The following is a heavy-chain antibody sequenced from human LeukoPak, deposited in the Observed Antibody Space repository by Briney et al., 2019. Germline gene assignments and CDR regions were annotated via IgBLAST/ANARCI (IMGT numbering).Heavy chain of an antibody. CDR1: GGSISSSSYY. CDR2: IYYSGST. D-gene: IGHD5-18*01. CDR3: ARDPWIQLWLTGWYFDL. J-gene: IGHJ2*01. Sequence: PSETLSLTCTVSGGSISSSSYYWGWIRQPPGKGLEWIGSIYYSGSTYYNPSLKSRVTISVDTSKNQFSLKLSSVTAADTAVYYCARDPWIQLWLTGWYFDLWGRGTLVTVSS. V-gene: IGHV4-39*07.